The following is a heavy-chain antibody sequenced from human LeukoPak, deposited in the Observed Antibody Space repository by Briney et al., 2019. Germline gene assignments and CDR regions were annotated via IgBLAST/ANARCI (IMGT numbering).Heavy chain of an antibody. CDR3: ARADIVVVTAIHFDY. CDR1: GGSISSSSYY. Sequence: PSETLSLTCTVSGGSISSSSYYWGWIRQPPGKGLEWIGSIYHSGSTYYNPSLKSRVTISVDTSKNQFSLKLSSVTAADTAVYYCARADIVVVTAIHFDYWGQGTLVTVSS. D-gene: IGHD2-21*02. CDR2: IYHSGST. J-gene: IGHJ4*02. V-gene: IGHV4-39*07.